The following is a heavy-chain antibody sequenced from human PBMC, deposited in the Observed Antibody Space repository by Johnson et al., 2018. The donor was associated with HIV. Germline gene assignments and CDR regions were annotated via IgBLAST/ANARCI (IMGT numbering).Heavy chain of an antibody. D-gene: IGHD4-17*01. CDR2: IYSGGST. Sequence: EVQLVESGGDLIQPGGSLRLSCAASGFTVSSNYMSWVRQAPGKGLEWVSVIYSGGSTYYADSVKGRFTISRDNSKNTLYLQMNSLRAEDTAIYYCARLPVTTNSEDAFESWGQGTMVTVSS. V-gene: IGHV3-53*01. CDR3: ARLPVTTNSEDAFES. CDR1: GFTVSSNY. J-gene: IGHJ3*02.